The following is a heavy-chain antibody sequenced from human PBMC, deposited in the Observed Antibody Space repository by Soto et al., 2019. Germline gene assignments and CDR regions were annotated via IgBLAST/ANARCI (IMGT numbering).Heavy chain of an antibody. V-gene: IGHV1-8*01. CDR2: MNPNSGNT. J-gene: IGHJ6*02. Sequence: VASVKVSCKASGYTFTSYDINWVRQATGQGLEWMGRMNPNSGNTGYAQKFQGRVTMTRNTSISTAYMELSSLRSEDTAVYYCARGSPPYDILTGYWSAYYYYYGMDVWGQGTTVTVSS. CDR1: GYTFTSYD. D-gene: IGHD3-9*01. CDR3: ARGSPPYDILTGYWSAYYYYYGMDV.